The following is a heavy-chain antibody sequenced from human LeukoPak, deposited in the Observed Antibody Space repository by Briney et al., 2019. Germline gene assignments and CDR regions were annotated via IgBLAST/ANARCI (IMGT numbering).Heavy chain of an antibody. Sequence: GGSLRLSCAASGFTFSSYSMNWVRQAPGKGLEWVSCISSSSSYIFYADSVKGRFTFSRDNAKISLYLQMNSLRADDTAVYYCARYSRSGWYEIGYWVQGTLVTVSS. D-gene: IGHD6-19*01. CDR1: GFTFSSYS. V-gene: IGHV3-21*01. J-gene: IGHJ4*02. CDR2: ISSSSSYI. CDR3: ARYSRSGWYEIGY.